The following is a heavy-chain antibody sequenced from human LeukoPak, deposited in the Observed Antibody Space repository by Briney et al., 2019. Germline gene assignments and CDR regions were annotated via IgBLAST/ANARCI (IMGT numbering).Heavy chain of an antibody. V-gene: IGHV3-23*01. CDR1: GFTFSSYA. Sequence: GGSLRLSCAASGFTFSSYAMSWVRQAPGKGLEWVSGISGSGENTYYADSVKGRFTISRDNSKNTLYLQMNSLRAEDTAVYYCAKEDGYGPGGGPFDYWGQGTLVTVSS. J-gene: IGHJ4*02. CDR3: AKEDGYGPGGGPFDY. D-gene: IGHD5-24*01. CDR2: ISGSGENT.